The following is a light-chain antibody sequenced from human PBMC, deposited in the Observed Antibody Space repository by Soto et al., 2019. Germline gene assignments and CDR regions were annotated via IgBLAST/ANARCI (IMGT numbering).Light chain of an antibody. V-gene: IGKV3-20*01. J-gene: IGKJ4*01. CDR2: GAS. Sequence: EIVLRQSPGTLSLSPGERATLSCKASQSVSSSYLAWYQQKPGQAPRLIIYGASSRATGIPDRFSGSGSGTEFTLTIAGLQPEDFANYYCQQYESYSPLTFGGGTKVDIK. CDR3: QQYESYSPLT. CDR1: QSVSSSY.